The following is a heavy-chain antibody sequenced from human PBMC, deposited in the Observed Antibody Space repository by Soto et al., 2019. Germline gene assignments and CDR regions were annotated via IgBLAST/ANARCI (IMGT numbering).Heavy chain of an antibody. D-gene: IGHD1-26*01. CDR2: ISSSSSYT. CDR1: GFTFSDYY. CDR3: ARDRPEWELPFDY. Sequence: GGSLRLSCAASGFTFSDYYMSWIRQAPGKGLEWVSYISSSSSYTNYADSVKGRFTISRDNAKNSLYLQMNSLRAEDTAVYYCARDRPEWELPFDYWGQGTLVTVSS. V-gene: IGHV3-11*06. J-gene: IGHJ4*02.